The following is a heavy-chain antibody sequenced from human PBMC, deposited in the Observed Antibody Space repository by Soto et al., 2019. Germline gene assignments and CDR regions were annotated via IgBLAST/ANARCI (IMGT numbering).Heavy chain of an antibody. J-gene: IGHJ4*02. CDR3: ARGSGPFDC. Sequence: QVQLQQWGAGLLKPSETLSLTCAVYGGSFSGYYWSWIRQPPGKGLEWIGEINHSGSTNYNPSLKGRVTIYVDTSKNQFSLKLSSVTAADTAVYYCARGSGPFDCWGQGTLVTVSS. D-gene: IGHD3-10*01. CDR2: INHSGST. CDR1: GGSFSGYY. V-gene: IGHV4-34*01.